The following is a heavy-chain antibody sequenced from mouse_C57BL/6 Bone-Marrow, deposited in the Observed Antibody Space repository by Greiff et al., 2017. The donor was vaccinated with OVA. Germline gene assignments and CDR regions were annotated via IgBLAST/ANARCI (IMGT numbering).Heavy chain of an antibody. CDR2: ISSGSSTI. V-gene: IGHV5-17*01. CDR3: ARPRRNYSYAMDY. D-gene: IGHD2-1*01. J-gene: IGHJ4*01. CDR1: GFTFSDYG. Sequence: EVKLVESGGGLVKPGGSLKLSCAASGFTFSDYGMHWVRQAPEKGLEWVAYISSGSSTIYYADTVKGRFTISRDNAKNTLFLQMTSLRSEDTAMYYCARPRRNYSYAMDYWGQGTSVTVSS.